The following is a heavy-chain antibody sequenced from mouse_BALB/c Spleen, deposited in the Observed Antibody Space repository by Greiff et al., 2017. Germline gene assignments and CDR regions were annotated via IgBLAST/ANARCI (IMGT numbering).Heavy chain of an antibody. CDR3: ARYGSSYGAMDF. V-gene: IGHV3-2*02. CDR2: ISYSGST. J-gene: IGHJ4*01. D-gene: IGHD1-1*01. Sequence: EVKLQESGPGLVKPSQSLSLTCTVTGYSITSDYAWNWIRQFPGNKLEWMGYISYSGSTSYNPSLKSRISITRDTSKNQFFLQLNSVTTEDTATYYCARYGSSYGAMDFWGQGTSVTVSS. CDR1: GYSITSDYA.